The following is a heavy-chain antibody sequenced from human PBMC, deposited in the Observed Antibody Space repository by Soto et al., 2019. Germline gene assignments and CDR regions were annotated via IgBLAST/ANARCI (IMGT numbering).Heavy chain of an antibody. V-gene: IGHV1-69*13. CDR2: IIPTFGTA. CDR1: GGTFSSYA. J-gene: IGHJ6*02. Sequence: SVKVSCKASGGTFSSYAISWVRQAPGQGLEWMGGIIPTFGTANYAQKFQGRVTITADESTSTAYMELSSLRSEDTAVYYCARGYRDGYRGGYHYYGMDVWGQGTTVTVSS. CDR3: ARGYRDGYRGGYHYYGMDV. D-gene: IGHD5-12*01.